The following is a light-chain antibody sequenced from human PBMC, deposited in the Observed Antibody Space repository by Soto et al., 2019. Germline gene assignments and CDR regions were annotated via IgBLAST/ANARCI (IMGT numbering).Light chain of an antibody. CDR3: SSYTSSRYV. Sequence: QSVLTQPASVSGSPGQSITISCTGTSSDVGGYNYVSWYQQHPGKAPKLMIYEVSNRPSGVSNRFSGSKSGNTASLTISGLQAEDEADYYCSSYTSSRYVFGTGTQLTVL. CDR2: EVS. J-gene: IGLJ1*01. V-gene: IGLV2-14*01. CDR1: SSDVGGYNY.